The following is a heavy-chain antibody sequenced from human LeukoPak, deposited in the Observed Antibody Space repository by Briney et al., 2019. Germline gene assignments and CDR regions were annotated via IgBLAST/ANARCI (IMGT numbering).Heavy chain of an antibody. CDR1: GFTFSSYS. J-gene: IGHJ4*02. D-gene: IGHD3-10*01. V-gene: IGHV3-21*01. Sequence: GGSLRLSCAASGFTFSSYSMNWVRQAPGKGLEWVSSISSSSSYIYYADSVKGRFTISRDNAKNSLYLQMNSLRAEDTAVYYCARGLLLWFGELFHFDYWGRGTLVTVSS. CDR3: ARGLLLWFGELFHFDY. CDR2: ISSSSSYI.